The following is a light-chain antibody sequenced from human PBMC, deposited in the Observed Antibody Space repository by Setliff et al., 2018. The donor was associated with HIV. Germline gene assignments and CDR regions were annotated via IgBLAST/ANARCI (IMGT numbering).Light chain of an antibody. J-gene: IGLJ3*02. V-gene: IGLV8-61*01. CDR3: MLYVGSDIWV. CDR2: NTN. Sequence: QAVVTQEPSFAVFPGGTVTLTCCLTSVSVSTTYNPSRYQQTPGQAPRTPIYNTNTRSSGVPDRFSGSILGNKAALTITGAQADDESDYYCMLYVGSDIWVFGGGTKVTVL. CDR1: SVSVSTTYN.